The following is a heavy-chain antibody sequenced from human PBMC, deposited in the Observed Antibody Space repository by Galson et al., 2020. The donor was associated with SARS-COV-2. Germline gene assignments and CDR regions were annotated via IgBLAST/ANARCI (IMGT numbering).Heavy chain of an antibody. Sequence: GGSLRLSCAASGFTFSDHAMHWVRQAPGKGLEWVAQIFFDGSEKYYGDSVRGRFTISRDSSKNTVYLEMNNLRVDDTAVYYCARDGKSSRGWAFDYWGQGTLLTVSS. D-gene: IGHD6-19*01. CDR1: GFTFSDHA. CDR2: IFFDGSEK. V-gene: IGHV3-33*01. J-gene: IGHJ4*02. CDR3: ARDGKSSRGWAFDY.